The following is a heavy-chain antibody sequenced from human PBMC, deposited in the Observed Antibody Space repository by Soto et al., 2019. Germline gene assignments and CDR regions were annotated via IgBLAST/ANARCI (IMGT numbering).Heavy chain of an antibody. Sequence: SETLSLTCAVYGGSFSGYYWSWIRQPPGKGLEWIGEINHSGSTNYNPSLKSRVTISVDTSKNQFSLKLSSVTAADTAVYYCARENKRDITGTTAAYYYYYYGMDVWGQGTTVTVSS. V-gene: IGHV4-34*01. CDR2: INHSGST. J-gene: IGHJ6*02. CDR3: ARENKRDITGTTAAYYYYYYGMDV. D-gene: IGHD1-7*01. CDR1: GGSFSGYY.